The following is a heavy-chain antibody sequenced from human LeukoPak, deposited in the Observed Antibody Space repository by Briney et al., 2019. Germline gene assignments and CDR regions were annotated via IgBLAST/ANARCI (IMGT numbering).Heavy chain of an antibody. CDR1: GFTFSSYA. J-gene: IGHJ4*02. CDR3: AREGPSGITIFGVVIRGSFDY. CDR2: ISYDGSNK. Sequence: GGSLRLSCAASGFTFSSYAMHWVRQAPGKGLEWVAVISYDGSNKYYADSVKGRFTISRDNSKNTLYLQMNSRRAEDTAVYYCAREGPSGITIFGVVIRGSFDYWGQGTLVTVPS. D-gene: IGHD3-3*01. V-gene: IGHV3-30-3*01.